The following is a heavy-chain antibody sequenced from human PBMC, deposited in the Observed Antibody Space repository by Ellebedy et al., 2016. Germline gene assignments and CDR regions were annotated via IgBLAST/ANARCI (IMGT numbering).Heavy chain of an antibody. CDR1: GYTFTSYG. Sequence: ASVKVSXKASGYTFTSYGISWVRQAPGQGLEWMGWISAYNGNTNYAQKLQGRVTMTTDTSTSTAYMELRSLRSDDTAVYYCARDAGVVPAASVDYWGQGTLVTVSS. CDR3: ARDAGVVPAASVDY. D-gene: IGHD2-2*01. CDR2: ISAYNGNT. V-gene: IGHV1-18*01. J-gene: IGHJ4*02.